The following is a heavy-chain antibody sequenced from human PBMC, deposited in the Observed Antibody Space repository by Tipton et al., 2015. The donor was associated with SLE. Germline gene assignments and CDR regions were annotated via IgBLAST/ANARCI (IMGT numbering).Heavy chain of an antibody. Sequence: SLRLSCAASGFMFDNHDMHWVRQVRGRGLEWVSAIGTAGDTYYPGSVKGRFTISRDNAKNSLYLQMNSLRAGDTAVYYCARALRGYSGCVDYWGQGTLVTVSS. V-gene: IGHV3-13*01. CDR3: ARALRGYSGCVDY. CDR1: GFMFDNHD. D-gene: IGHD5-12*01. CDR2: IGTAGDT. J-gene: IGHJ4*02.